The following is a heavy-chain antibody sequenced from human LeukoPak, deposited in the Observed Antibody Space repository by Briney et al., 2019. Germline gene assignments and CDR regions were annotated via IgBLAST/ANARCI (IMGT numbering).Heavy chain of an antibody. Sequence: SETLSLTCAVYGGSFSGYYWSWIRQPPGKGLEWIGEIDHSGSTNYNPSLKSRVTISVDTSKNQFFLKLSSVTAADTAVYYCARTTEGGYTYDYFYYYYMDVWGKGTTVTISS. CDR2: IDHSGST. CDR1: GGSFSGYY. V-gene: IGHV4-34*01. CDR3: ARTTEGGYTYDYFYYYYMDV. D-gene: IGHD5-18*01. J-gene: IGHJ6*03.